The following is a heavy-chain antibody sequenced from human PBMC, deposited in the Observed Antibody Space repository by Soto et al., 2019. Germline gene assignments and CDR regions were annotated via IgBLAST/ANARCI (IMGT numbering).Heavy chain of an antibody. CDR2: IYYSGST. CDR3: ARVATVVAFDY. V-gene: IGHV4-39*01. J-gene: IGHJ4*02. D-gene: IGHD4-17*01. CDR1: GGSISSSNYY. Sequence: SETLSLTCTVSGGSISSSNYYWGWIRQPPGKGLEWIGSIYYSGSTYYNPSLKSRVTISVDTSKNQFSLKLSSVTAADPAVYYCARVATVVAFDYWGQGTLVTVS.